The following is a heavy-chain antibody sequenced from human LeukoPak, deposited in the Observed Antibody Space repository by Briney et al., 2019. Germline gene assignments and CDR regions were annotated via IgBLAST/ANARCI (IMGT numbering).Heavy chain of an antibody. Sequence: PSETLSLTCSVSGGSISSSSYYWGWVRQPPGKGLEWIGSIYSSGSTYYNPSLKSRVTISLDTSKNQFSLDLSSVTAADTAVYYCAREGQQLGSRNWFDPWGQGTLVTVSS. CDR3: AREGQQLGSRNWFDP. V-gene: IGHV4-39*07. J-gene: IGHJ5*02. CDR2: IYSSGST. D-gene: IGHD6-13*01. CDR1: GGSISSSSYY.